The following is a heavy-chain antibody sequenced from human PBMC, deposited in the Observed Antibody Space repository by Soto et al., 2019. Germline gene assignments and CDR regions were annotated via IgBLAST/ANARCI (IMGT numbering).Heavy chain of an antibody. CDR3: ARAPRANHGHPSNPDY. CDR2: IYYSGST. D-gene: IGHD2-8*01. Sequence: QVQLQESGPGLVKPSETLSLTCTVSGGSISSYYWSWIRQPPGKGLEWIGYIYYSGSTNYNPSLQSRRTVSGAGSRNAFPCKLSSGTSAYTSVYYRARAPRANHGHPSNPDYRGQGTLVTVSS. J-gene: IGHJ4*02. CDR1: GGSISSYY. V-gene: IGHV4-59*01.